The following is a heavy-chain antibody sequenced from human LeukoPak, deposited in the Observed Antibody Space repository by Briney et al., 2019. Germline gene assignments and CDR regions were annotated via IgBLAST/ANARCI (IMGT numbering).Heavy chain of an antibody. D-gene: IGHD2-15*01. CDR2: IKNKIDGGTT. J-gene: IGHJ5*02. Sequence: PGGSLRLSCAASGFTLSDHYMDWVRQAPGKGLEWVGRIKNKIDGGTTDYAAPVKGRFTISREDSKNMLYLQMNSLKTEDTAVYYGTTTGEDTRNWFDPWGQGTLVTVSS. V-gene: IGHV3-15*01. CDR3: TTTGEDTRNWFDP. CDR1: GFTLSDHY.